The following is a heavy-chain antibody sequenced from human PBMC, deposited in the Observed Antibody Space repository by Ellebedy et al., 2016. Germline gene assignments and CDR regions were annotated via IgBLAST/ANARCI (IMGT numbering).Heavy chain of an antibody. V-gene: IGHV1-3*01. D-gene: IGHD6-19*01. Sequence: ASVKVSCKASGYTFTSYAMHWVRQAPGQRLEWMGWINAGNGNTKYSQKFQGRVTITRDTSASTAYMELSSLRSEDTAVYYCARDPRGGWSRGIDYWGQGTLVTVSS. CDR1: GYTFTSYA. CDR3: ARDPRGGWSRGIDY. J-gene: IGHJ4*02. CDR2: INAGNGNT.